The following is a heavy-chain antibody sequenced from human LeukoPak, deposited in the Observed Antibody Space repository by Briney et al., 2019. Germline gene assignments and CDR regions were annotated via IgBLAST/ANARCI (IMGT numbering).Heavy chain of an antibody. V-gene: IGHV3-23*01. J-gene: IGHJ4*02. D-gene: IGHD3-9*01. Sequence: GQSLRLSSAVSALIFSNYAMYCVRHAPRKGLEWVSAISARSDNTYYADSVTGRFTLSRDSSKNTLYLQMNSLRADDTAVYYCAKWGDYDVLTGYYVSDFWGQGTLVTVSS. CDR2: ISARSDNT. CDR1: ALIFSNYA. CDR3: AKWGDYDVLTGYYVSDF.